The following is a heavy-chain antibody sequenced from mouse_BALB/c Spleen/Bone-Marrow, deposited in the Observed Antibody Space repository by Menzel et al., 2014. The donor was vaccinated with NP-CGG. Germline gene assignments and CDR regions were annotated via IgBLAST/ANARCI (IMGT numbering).Heavy chain of an antibody. D-gene: IGHD2-3*01. J-gene: IGHJ3*01. Sequence: EVKVVESGGGLVQPGGSMKLSCAASGFTFSDAWMDWVRQSPEKGLEWVAEIRNKANNHATYYAESVKGRFTISRDDSKSSFYLQMNSLRAEDTGIYYCTREDGYSPFAYWGQGTLVTVST. V-gene: IGHV6-6*01. CDR3: TREDGYSPFAY. CDR1: GFTFSDAW. CDR2: IRNKANNHAT.